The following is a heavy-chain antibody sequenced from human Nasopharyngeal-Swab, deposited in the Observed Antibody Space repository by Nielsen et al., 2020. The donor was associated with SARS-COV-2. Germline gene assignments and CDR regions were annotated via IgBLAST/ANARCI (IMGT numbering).Heavy chain of an antibody. CDR1: GGTFSRYA. CDR3: ANGVNTAMGDWYFDL. V-gene: IGHV1-69*13. Sequence: SVKVSCKASGGTFSRYAISWVRQAPGQGLDWMGGIIPIFGTANYAQKFQGRVTITADESTSTAYMELSSLRSEDTAVYYCANGVNTAMGDWYFDLWGRGTLVTVSS. CDR2: IIPIFGTA. J-gene: IGHJ2*01. D-gene: IGHD5-18*01.